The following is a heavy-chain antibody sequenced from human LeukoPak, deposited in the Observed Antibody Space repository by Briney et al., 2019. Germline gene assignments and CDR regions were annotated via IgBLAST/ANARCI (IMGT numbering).Heavy chain of an antibody. Sequence: RTGGSLRLSCAASGFTFSSYSMNWVRQAPGKGLEWVSSISSSSSYIYYADSVKGRFTISRDNAKNSLYLQMNSLRAEDTAVYYCARDSLVVVAANDYWGQGTLVTVSS. J-gene: IGHJ4*02. V-gene: IGHV3-21*01. CDR1: GFTFSSYS. CDR3: ARDSLVVVAANDY. D-gene: IGHD2-15*01. CDR2: ISSSSSYI.